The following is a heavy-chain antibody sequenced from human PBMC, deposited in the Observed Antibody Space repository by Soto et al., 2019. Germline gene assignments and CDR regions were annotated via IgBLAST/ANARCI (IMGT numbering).Heavy chain of an antibody. J-gene: IGHJ5*02. CDR3: ARGGSCSWYIHWFDP. V-gene: IGHV3-33*01. Sequence: QVQLVESGGGVVQPGRSLRLSCAASGFTFSSYGMHWVRQAPGKGLEWVAVIWYDGSNKYYADSVKGRFTISRDNSKNTVYLQMNSVRAEDRGVYYCARGGSCSWYIHWFDPWGQGTLVTVSS. D-gene: IGHD6-13*01. CDR2: IWYDGSNK. CDR1: GFTFSSYG.